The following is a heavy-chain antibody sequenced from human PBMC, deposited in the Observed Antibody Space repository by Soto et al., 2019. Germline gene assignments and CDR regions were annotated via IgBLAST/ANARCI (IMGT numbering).Heavy chain of an antibody. CDR2: IYHSGST. CDR3: ARAAMGGSSWPFDY. V-gene: IGHV4-4*02. J-gene: IGHJ4*02. Sequence: QVQLQESGPGLVKPSGTLSLTCAVSGGSISSSNWWSWVRQPPGKGLEWIGEIYHSGSTNYNPSLKSPLTISVDKSKTQFALKLSSVTAADTAVYYCARAAMGGSSWPFDYWGQGTLVTVSS. D-gene: IGHD6-13*01. CDR1: GGSISSSNW.